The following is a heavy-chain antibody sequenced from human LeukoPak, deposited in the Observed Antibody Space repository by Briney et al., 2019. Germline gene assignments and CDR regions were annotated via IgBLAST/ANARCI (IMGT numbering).Heavy chain of an antibody. CDR3: ARSPLLWFGELLSPYYYYYMDV. Sequence: SETLSLTCTVSGGSISSYYWSWIRQPPGKGLEWIGYIYYSGSTNYNPSLKSRVTISVDTSKNQFSLKLSSVTAADTAVYSCARSPLLWFGELLSPYYYYYMDVWGKGTTVTVSS. CDR1: GGSISSYY. J-gene: IGHJ6*03. V-gene: IGHV4-59*01. CDR2: IYYSGST. D-gene: IGHD3-10*01.